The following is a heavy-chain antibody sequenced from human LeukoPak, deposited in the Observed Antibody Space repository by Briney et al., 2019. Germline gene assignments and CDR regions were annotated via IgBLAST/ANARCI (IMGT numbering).Heavy chain of an antibody. CDR3: AKISRSYGGYFDY. J-gene: IGHJ4*02. D-gene: IGHD5-18*01. CDR1: GFNFSNSW. CDR2: IRQNGRDK. Sequence: GGSLRLSCAASGFNFSNSWMTWVRQTPGKGLEWVANIRQNGRDKYYVDSVKGRFTISRDNAKNSLYLQMNSLRAEDTAVYYCAKISRSYGGYFDYWGQGTLDTVSS. V-gene: IGHV3-7*01.